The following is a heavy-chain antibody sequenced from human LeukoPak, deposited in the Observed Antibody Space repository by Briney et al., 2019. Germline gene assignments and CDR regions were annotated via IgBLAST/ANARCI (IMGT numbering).Heavy chain of an antibody. CDR2: IYPGDSDT. V-gene: IGHV5-51*01. Sequence: EESLKISCKGSGYSFTSYWIGWVRQMPGKGLEWMGIIYPGDSDTRYSPSFQGQVTISADKSISTAYLQWSSLKASDTAMYYCARHGPDDYVWGSYPLTMIALDAFDIWGQGTMVTVSS. CDR1: GYSFTSYW. CDR3: ARHGPDDYVWGSYPLTMIALDAFDI. J-gene: IGHJ3*02. D-gene: IGHD3-16*02.